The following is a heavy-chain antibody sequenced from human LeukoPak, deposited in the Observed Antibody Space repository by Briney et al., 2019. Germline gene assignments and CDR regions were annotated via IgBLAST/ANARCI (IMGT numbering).Heavy chain of an antibody. J-gene: IGHJ6*02. CDR3: AKQQGSGATPTYYYYGMDV. CDR1: GFTFSSYS. CDR2: ISYDGSDK. V-gene: IGHV3-30*18. D-gene: IGHD1-26*01. Sequence: QPGRSLRLSCAASGFTFSSYSMHCVRHAPGKGLEWVSVISYDGSDKYYADSVKGRFTISRDNSKNTLYLQMSSLRADDTAVYYCAKQQGSGATPTYYYYGMDVWGQGTTVTVSS.